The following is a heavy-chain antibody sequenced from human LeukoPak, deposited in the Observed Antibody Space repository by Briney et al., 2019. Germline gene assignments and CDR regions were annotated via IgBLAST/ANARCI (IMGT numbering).Heavy chain of an antibody. CDR1: GGSISSSSYY. J-gene: IGHJ6*03. D-gene: IGHD5-18*01. Sequence: PSETLSLTCTVSGGSISSSSYYWGWIRQPPGKGLEWIGSIYYSGSTYYNPSLKSRVTISVDTSKNQFSLKLSSVTAADTAVYYCARLDVDTAMGYYYYYYMDVWGKGTTVTVSS. CDR2: IYYSGST. CDR3: ARLDVDTAMGYYYYYYMDV. V-gene: IGHV4-39*01.